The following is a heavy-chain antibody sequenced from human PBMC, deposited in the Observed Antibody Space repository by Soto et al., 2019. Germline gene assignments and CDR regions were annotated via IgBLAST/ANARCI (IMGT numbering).Heavy chain of an antibody. J-gene: IGHJ4*02. CDR2: IVVGSGNT. D-gene: IGHD3-22*01. V-gene: IGHV1-58*01. Sequence: ASVKVSCKASGFTFTSSAVQWVRQARGQRLEWIGWIVVGSGNTNYAQKFQERVTITRDISTSTAYMELSSLRSEDTAVYYCAAGYYDSSGYYGFDYWGQGTLVTVSS. CDR1: GFTFTSSA. CDR3: AAGYYDSSGYYGFDY.